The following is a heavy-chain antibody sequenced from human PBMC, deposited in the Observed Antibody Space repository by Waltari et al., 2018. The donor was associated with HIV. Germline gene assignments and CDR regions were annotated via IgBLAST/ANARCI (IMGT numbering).Heavy chain of an antibody. CDR2: RNPNSGNT. J-gene: IGHJ3*02. Sequence: QVQLVQSGAEVKKPGASVKVSCKASGYTFTSYAINWVRPDTGQGLEWIGWRNPNSGNTGYAHKFQVRVTMTRNTSISTAYMELSSLRSEDTAVYYCARVYDGAFDIWGQGTMVTVSS. V-gene: IGHV1-8*01. CDR1: GYTFTSYA. D-gene: IGHD3-16*01. CDR3: ARVYDGAFDI.